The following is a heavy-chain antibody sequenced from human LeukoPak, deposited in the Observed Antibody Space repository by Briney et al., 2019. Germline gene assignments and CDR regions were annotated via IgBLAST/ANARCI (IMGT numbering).Heavy chain of an antibody. V-gene: IGHV3-64*04. CDR3: ARGGSYVHY. CDR1: GFTISSYA. CDR2: ISSNGGST. D-gene: IGHD1-26*01. Sequence: GGSLRLSCSASGFTISSYAMHWVRQAPGKGLEYVSAISSNGGSTYYADSVKGRFTISRDNAKNSLYLQMNSLRADDTAVYYCARGGSYVHYWGQGTLVTVSS. J-gene: IGHJ4*02.